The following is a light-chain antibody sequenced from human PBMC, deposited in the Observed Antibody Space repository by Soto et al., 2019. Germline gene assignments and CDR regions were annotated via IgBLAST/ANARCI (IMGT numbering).Light chain of an antibody. Sequence: EIVLTQSPGTLSLSPGERATLSCRASQSVASAYLAWYHHKPGQPPRLLIYGAPSRATGIPDRISGSGSGTDFTLTISRLEAEDFGVYYCQQYGSSRWAFGQGTKVEAK. CDR1: QSVASAY. J-gene: IGKJ1*01. V-gene: IGKV3-20*01. CDR2: GAP. CDR3: QQYGSSRWA.